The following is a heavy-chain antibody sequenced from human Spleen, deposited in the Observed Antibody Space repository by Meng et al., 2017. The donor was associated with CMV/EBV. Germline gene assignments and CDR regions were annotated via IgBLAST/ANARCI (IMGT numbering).Heavy chain of an antibody. CDR2: INHSGST. D-gene: IGHD3-10*01. J-gene: IGHJ4*02. CDR3: ATPAVSRGSGSYEDY. V-gene: IGHV4-34*01. Sequence: QGHLQQWGAGLLKPSETLSLTCAVYDGSFSGYYWSWIRQPPGKGLEWIGEINHSGSTNYNPSLKSRVTISVDTSKNQFSLKLSSVTAADTAVYYCATPAVSRGSGSYEDYWGQGTLVTVSS. CDR1: DGSFSGYY.